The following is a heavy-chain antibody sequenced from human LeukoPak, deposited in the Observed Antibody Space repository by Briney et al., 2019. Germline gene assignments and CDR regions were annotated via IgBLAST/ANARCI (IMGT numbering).Heavy chain of an antibody. CDR3: AKGIEYSSSSSFDY. CDR2: IRYDGSNK. D-gene: IGHD6-6*01. CDR1: GFTFSSYG. Sequence: GGSLRLSCAASGFTFSSYGMHWVRQAPGKGLEWVAFIRYDGSNKYYADSVKGRFTISRDNSKNTLYLQMNSLRAEDTAVYYCAKGIEYSSSSSFDYWGQGTLVTVSS. V-gene: IGHV3-30*02. J-gene: IGHJ4*02.